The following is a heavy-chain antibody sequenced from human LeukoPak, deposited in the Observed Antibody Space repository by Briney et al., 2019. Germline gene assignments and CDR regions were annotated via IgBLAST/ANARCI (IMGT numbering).Heavy chain of an antibody. J-gene: IGHJ4*02. V-gene: IGHV3-30-3*01. D-gene: IGHD3-22*01. CDR2: ISYDGSNK. Sequence: GGSLRLSCAASGFTFSSYAMHWVRQAPGKGLEWVAVISYDGSNKYYADSVKGRFTISRANSKNTLYLQMNSLRAEDTAVYYCARGHSSGYYGGYYFDYWGQGTLVTVSS. CDR3: ARGHSSGYYGGYYFDY. CDR1: GFTFSSYA.